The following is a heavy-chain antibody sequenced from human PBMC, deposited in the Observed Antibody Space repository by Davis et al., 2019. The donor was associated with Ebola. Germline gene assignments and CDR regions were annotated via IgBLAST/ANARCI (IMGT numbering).Heavy chain of an antibody. CDR1: GGSFSGYY. V-gene: IGHV4-34*01. Sequence: MPSETLSLTCAVYGGSFSGYYWSWIRQPPGKGLEWIGEINHSGSTNYNPSLKSRVTISVDTSKNQFSLKLSSVTAADTAVYYCARGGYCTGGVCYYFDYWGQGTLVTVSS. CDR3: ARGGYCTGGVCYYFDY. J-gene: IGHJ4*02. CDR2: INHSGST. D-gene: IGHD2-8*02.